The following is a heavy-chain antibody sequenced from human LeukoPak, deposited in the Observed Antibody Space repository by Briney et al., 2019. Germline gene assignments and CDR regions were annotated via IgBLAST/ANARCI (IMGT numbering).Heavy chain of an antibody. CDR1: GGSISSYY. D-gene: IGHD6-19*01. CDR2: IYYSGST. V-gene: IGHV4-59*01. Sequence: SETLSLTCTVSGGSISSYYRSWIRQPPGKGLEWIGYIYYSGSTNYNPSLKSRVTISVDTSKNQFSLKLSSVTAADTAVYYCARDRGPYLAVADDYWYFDLWGRGTLVTVSS. J-gene: IGHJ2*01. CDR3: ARDRGPYLAVADDYWYFDL.